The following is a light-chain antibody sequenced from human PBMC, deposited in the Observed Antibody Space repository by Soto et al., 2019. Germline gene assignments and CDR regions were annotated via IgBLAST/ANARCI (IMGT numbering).Light chain of an antibody. CDR2: GAS. J-gene: IGKJ3*01. CDR1: QSVSSSY. V-gene: IGKV3-20*01. Sequence: EIVLTQSPGTLSLSPGERATLSCRASQSVSSSYLAWYQQKPGQAPRLLIYGASSRATGIPDRFSGSRSGTDFALTISRLESEDFAVYYCQQYGSSWSAFTLGPGTKVHIK. CDR3: QQYGSSWSAFT.